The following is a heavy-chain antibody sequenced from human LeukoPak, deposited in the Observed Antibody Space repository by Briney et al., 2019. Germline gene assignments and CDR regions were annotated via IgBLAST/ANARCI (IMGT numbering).Heavy chain of an antibody. Sequence: GGSLRLSCAASGFTFSSYSMNWVRQAPGEGLEWVSSISSSSSYIYYADSVKGRFTISRDNAKNSLYLQMNSLRAEDTAVYYCAREGRIAAAGRKSFDYWGQGTLVTVSS. D-gene: IGHD6-13*01. CDR2: ISSSSSYI. J-gene: IGHJ4*02. CDR1: GFTFSSYS. V-gene: IGHV3-21*01. CDR3: AREGRIAAAGRKSFDY.